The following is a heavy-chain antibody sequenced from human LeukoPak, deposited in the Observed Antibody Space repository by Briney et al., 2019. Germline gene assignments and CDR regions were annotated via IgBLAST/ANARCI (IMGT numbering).Heavy chain of an antibody. CDR3: AMTPMSYGDYRGWFDP. Sequence: GGSLRLSYAASGFTISAFAMHWVRQSPDRGLEWVAVVSYDGSNKHYAAPVRGRFAISRDISKNTIYLQMNSLRPEDTALYSCAMTPMSYGDYRGWFDPWGQGTLVTVSS. D-gene: IGHD4-17*01. J-gene: IGHJ5*02. CDR1: GFTISAFA. V-gene: IGHV3-30*09. CDR2: VSYDGSNK.